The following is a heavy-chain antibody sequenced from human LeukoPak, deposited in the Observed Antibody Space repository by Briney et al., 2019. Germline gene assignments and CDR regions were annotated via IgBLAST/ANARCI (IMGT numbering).Heavy chain of an antibody. CDR3: GRACESAHFPYYLDS. D-gene: IGHD3-3*01. Sequence: GGSLRLSCVASGFTFSTYWMSWVHQSPEKGLEWVANKKQDGVEKYHVDSVKGRFTVSRDNAKSRLFLQMNSLRAGDTAVYYCGRACESAHFPYYLDSWGQGTLVTVSS. CDR1: GFTFSTYW. J-gene: IGHJ4*02. V-gene: IGHV3-7*03. CDR2: KKQDGVEK.